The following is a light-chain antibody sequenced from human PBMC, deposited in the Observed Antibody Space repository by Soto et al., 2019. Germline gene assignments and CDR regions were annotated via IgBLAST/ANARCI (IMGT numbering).Light chain of an antibody. CDR2: DAS. J-gene: IGKJ5*01. CDR3: QQYNNWPFS. CDR1: QSVSSY. V-gene: IGKV3-11*01. Sequence: EIVLTQSPATLSLSPGERATLSCRASQSVSSYLAWYQQKPGQAPRLLIYDASNRATGIPARFSGTGSETDFTLTSSGLQSEDSAVYFCQQYNNWPFSFGQGTRLEIK.